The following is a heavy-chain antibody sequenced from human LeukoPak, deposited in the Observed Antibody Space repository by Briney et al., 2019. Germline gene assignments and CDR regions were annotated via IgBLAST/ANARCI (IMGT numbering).Heavy chain of an antibody. CDR1: GYTFTGYY. CDR2: INPNSGGT. D-gene: IGHD2-15*01. J-gene: IGHJ3*02. Sequence: GASVKVSCKASGYTFTGYYMHWVRQAPGQGLEWMGWINPNSGGTNYAQKFQGRVTMTRDTSISTAHMELSRLRSDDTAVYYCARVPKDIVVVVAAFDIWGQGTMVTVSS. V-gene: IGHV1-2*02. CDR3: ARVPKDIVVVVAAFDI.